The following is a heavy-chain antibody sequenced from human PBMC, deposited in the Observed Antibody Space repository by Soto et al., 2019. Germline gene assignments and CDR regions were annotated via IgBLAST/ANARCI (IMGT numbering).Heavy chain of an antibody. V-gene: IGHV4-59*01. Sequence: SETLSLTCTVSGVSIRSDFWSWVRQPPGRGLEWVGYIFVSGDSNYNPSLKSRVSISLDTSRNQFSLRLSSVTPADTAVYYCARARSGYNIDAFDLWGQGTMVTVSS. CDR1: GVSIRSDF. J-gene: IGHJ3*01. CDR2: IFVSGDS. D-gene: IGHD5-12*01. CDR3: ARARSGYNIDAFDL.